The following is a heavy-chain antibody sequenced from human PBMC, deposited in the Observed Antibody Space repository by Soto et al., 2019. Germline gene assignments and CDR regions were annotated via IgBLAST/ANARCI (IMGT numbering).Heavy chain of an antibody. D-gene: IGHD2-2*01. CDR1: GTSYG. CDR2: ISLQNGNT. Sequence: QVQLVQSGAEVKKPGASVKVSCKAVGTSYGISWVLQAPGQGLEWMGWISLQNGNTNNAPKLQGRVTVTADKSTSTSCMKGSGLTSDVTAVYYCAEDERVSCSSINCHYFDRWVEGALVTVSS. J-gene: IGHJ4*02. V-gene: IGHV1-18*04. CDR3: AEDERVSCSSINCHYFDR.